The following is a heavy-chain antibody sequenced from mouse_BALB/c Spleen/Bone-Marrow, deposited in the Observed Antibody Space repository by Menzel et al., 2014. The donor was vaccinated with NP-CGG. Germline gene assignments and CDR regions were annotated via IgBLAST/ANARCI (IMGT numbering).Heavy chain of an antibody. J-gene: IGHJ4*01. CDR2: IWAGGIT. CDR1: GFSLTIYG. CDR3: ARVLRLRDAMDY. V-gene: IGHV2-9*02. Sequence: VHLVESGPGLVAPSQSLSTTCTVSGFSLTIYGVHWVRQPPGKGLEWLGVIWAGGITNYNSALMSRLNISKDNYKNQVFLNVNSLQTDDTAMYYCARVLRLRDAMDYWGQGTSVTVSS. D-gene: IGHD1-2*01.